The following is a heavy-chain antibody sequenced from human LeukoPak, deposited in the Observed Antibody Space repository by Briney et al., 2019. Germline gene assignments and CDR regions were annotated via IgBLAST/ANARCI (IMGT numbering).Heavy chain of an antibody. Sequence: GASVKVSCKVSGYTLSDLSMHWVRQAPGKGLEWMGGFDPEDGETIYAQKFQDRVTMTEDTATDTAYMELSSLRSEDTSVFYCARGGRGYSSSSWYSFDYWGQGTLVTVSS. D-gene: IGHD6-13*01. CDR2: FDPEDGET. J-gene: IGHJ4*02. CDR1: GYTLSDLS. V-gene: IGHV1-24*01. CDR3: ARGGRGYSSSSWYSFDY.